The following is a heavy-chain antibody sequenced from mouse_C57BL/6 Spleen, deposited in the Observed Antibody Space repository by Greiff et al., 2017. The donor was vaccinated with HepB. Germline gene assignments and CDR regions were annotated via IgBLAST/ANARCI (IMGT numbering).Heavy chain of an antibody. V-gene: IGHV1-66*01. J-gene: IGHJ2*01. Sequence: VQLQQSGPELVKPGASVKISCKASGYSFTSYYIHWVKQRPGQGLEWIGWIYPGSGNTKYNEKFKGKATLTADTSSSTAYMQLSSLTSEDSAVYYCARAAQAPYYFDYWGQGTTLTVSS. CDR2: IYPGSGNT. D-gene: IGHD3-2*02. CDR1: GYSFTSYY. CDR3: ARAAQAPYYFDY.